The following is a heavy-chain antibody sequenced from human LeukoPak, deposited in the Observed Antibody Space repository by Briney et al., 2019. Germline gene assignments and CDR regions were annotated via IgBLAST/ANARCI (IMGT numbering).Heavy chain of an antibody. CDR3: ARDLRGEGAAKRPFAY. Sequence: GGSLRPSCAAYGFTLSNYEMNWVRQAPGKGLEWVSYISSSVTTIYYADSVKGRFTISRDNAKNSLYLQMNNLRAEDTAVYYCARDLRGEGAAKRPFAYWGQGALVTVSS. D-gene: IGHD1-26*01. CDR2: ISSSVTTI. V-gene: IGHV3-48*03. J-gene: IGHJ4*02. CDR1: GFTLSNYE.